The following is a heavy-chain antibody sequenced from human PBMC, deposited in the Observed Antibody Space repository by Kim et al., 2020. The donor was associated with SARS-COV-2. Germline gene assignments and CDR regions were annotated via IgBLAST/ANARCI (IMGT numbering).Heavy chain of an antibody. CDR1: GGSFSGYY. CDR3: ARPQRWTRGYYFDY. CDR2: INHSGST. J-gene: IGHJ4*02. D-gene: IGHD4-17*01. V-gene: IGHV4-34*01. Sequence: SETLSLTCAVYGGSFSGYYWSWIRQPPGKGLEWIGEINHSGSTNYNPSLKSRVTISVDTSKNQFSLKLSSVTAADTAVYYCARPQRWTRGYYFDYWGQGTLVTVSS.